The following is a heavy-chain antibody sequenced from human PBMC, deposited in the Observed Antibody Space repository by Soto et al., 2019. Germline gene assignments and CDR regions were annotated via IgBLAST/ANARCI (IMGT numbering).Heavy chain of an antibody. CDR1: GYTFTSYD. D-gene: IGHD2-2*01. V-gene: IGHV1-8*01. CDR3: ARGLAYCSSTSCVYSGYCDL. J-gene: IGHJ2*01. CDR2: MNPNSGNT. Sequence: QVQLVQSGAEVKKPGASVKVSCKASGYTFTSYDINWVRQATGQGLEWMGWMNPNSGNTGYAQKFQGRVTITRNTSISTAYMELSSLRSEDTAVYYCARGLAYCSSTSCVYSGYCDLWGRGTLVTVSS.